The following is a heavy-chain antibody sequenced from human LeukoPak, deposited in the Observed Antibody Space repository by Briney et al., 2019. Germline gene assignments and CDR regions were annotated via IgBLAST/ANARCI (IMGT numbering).Heavy chain of an antibody. CDR2: INLNSGGT. CDR3: ARGILRGIERLDF. V-gene: IGHV1-2*02. J-gene: IGHJ4*02. Sequence: ASVKASCKASGYTFTGYYMHWVRQAPGPGLEWMGWINLNSGGTNYAQKFQGRVTMTRDPSISTAYIELSRLRSDDTAVYYCARGILRGIERLDFWGQGTLVTVSS. D-gene: IGHD3-16*01. CDR1: GYTFTGYY.